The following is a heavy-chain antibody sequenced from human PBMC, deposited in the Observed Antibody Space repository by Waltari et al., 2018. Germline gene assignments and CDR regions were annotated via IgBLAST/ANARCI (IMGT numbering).Heavy chain of an antibody. D-gene: IGHD2-21*02. CDR1: GGSIRGFY. V-gene: IGHV4-59*01. CDR3: ARGGGGDWEWFDP. CDR2: IYYTGST. Sequence: QVQLQDSGPSLLKPSDTLSLICTVSGGSIRGFYWSWVRQPPGKGLDWIGYIYYTGSTNFNPSLKSRVTMSVDTSKNQFSLKLSSVTAADTAFYYCARGGGGDWEWFDPWGQGTLVTVSS. J-gene: IGHJ5*02.